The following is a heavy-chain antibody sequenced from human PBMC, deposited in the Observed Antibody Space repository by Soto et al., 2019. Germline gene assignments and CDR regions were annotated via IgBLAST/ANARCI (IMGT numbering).Heavy chain of an antibody. Sequence: TLSLTCTVSGGSISSGGYYWICIRQHPGKGLELIGYIYYSGSTYYNPSLKSRVTISVDTSKNQFSLKLSSVTAADTAVYYCARGGIMITFGGVIAVEYFQHWGQGTLVTVSS. CDR1: GGSISSGGYY. CDR3: ARGGIMITFGGVIAVEYFQH. CDR2: IYYSGST. J-gene: IGHJ1*01. V-gene: IGHV4-31*03. D-gene: IGHD3-16*02.